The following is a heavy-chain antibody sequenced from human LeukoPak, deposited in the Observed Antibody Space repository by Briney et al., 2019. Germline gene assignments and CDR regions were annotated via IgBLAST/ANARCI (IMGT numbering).Heavy chain of an antibody. CDR1: GASISDGGYY. D-gene: IGHD3-10*01. CDR3: ARVRMIAFSYSSDY. J-gene: IGHJ4*02. CDR2: IYVNAKA. V-gene: IGHV4-31*03. Sequence: KCSETLSLTCTVSGASISDGGYYWSWIRQHPGKGLEWIGYIYVNAKAYYNPSLKSRVTISVDTSKNQFSLNLTSATAADTAVYYCARVRMIAFSYSSDYWGRGTLVSVSS.